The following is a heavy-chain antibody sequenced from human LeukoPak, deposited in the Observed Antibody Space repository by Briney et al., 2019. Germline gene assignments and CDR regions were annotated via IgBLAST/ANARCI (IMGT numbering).Heavy chain of an antibody. CDR3: ARGRWELPFGY. Sequence: TGGSLRLSCAASGFTFSSYSMNWVRQAPGKGLEWVSSITTSSSYIYYADSVKGRFTISRDNAKNSLYLHMNSLRAEDTAVYYCARGRWELPFGYWGQGTLVTVSS. D-gene: IGHD1-26*01. CDR2: ITTSSSYI. CDR1: GFTFSSYS. J-gene: IGHJ4*02. V-gene: IGHV3-21*01.